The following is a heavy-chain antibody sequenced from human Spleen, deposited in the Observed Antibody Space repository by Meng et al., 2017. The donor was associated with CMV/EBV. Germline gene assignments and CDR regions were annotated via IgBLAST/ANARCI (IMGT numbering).Heavy chain of an antibody. Sequence: SETLSLTCPVSGGSISSYDWSGNRQPPGKGLEVIGYIYYNGSTNYNPSLKSRVTISVDTSKNQFSLKLSSVTAADTAVYYCARSGWLRSYFDYWGQGTLVTVSS. D-gene: IGHD5-12*01. CDR1: GGSISSYD. CDR3: ARSGWLRSYFDY. J-gene: IGHJ4*02. V-gene: IGHV4-59*01. CDR2: IYYNGST.